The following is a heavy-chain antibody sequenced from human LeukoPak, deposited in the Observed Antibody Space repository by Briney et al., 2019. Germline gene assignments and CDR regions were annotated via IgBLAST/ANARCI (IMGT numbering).Heavy chain of an antibody. V-gene: IGHV3-7*03. D-gene: IGHD3-22*01. CDR1: GFTFSSYW. CDR2: IKQDGSQK. J-gene: IGHJ3*02. CDR3: ARAAYYYDSSGYDDTFDI. Sequence: PGGSLRLSCAASGFTFSSYWMSWVRQAPGKGLEWVANIKQDGSQKYYVDSVKGRFSISRDNAKNSLYLRMNSLRAEDTAVYYCARAAYYYDSSGYDDTFDIWGQGTMVTVSS.